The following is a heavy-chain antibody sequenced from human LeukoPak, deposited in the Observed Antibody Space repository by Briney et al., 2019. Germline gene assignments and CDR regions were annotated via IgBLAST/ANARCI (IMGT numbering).Heavy chain of an antibody. CDR1: GVSVSSNY. CDR2: VYISGST. CDR3: AREFLLGEYFDY. V-gene: IGHV4-4*07. J-gene: IGHJ4*02. D-gene: IGHD3-16*01. Sequence: SETLSLTCTVSGVSVSSNYWSWIRQPAGKGLEWIGRVYISGSTNYNPSLKSRVTMSVDTSKNQFSLKLSSVTAADTAVYYCAREFLLGEYFDYWGQGTLVTVSS.